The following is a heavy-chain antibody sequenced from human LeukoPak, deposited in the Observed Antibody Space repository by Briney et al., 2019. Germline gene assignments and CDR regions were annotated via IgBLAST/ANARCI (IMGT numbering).Heavy chain of an antibody. J-gene: IGHJ4*02. V-gene: IGHV5-51*01. Sequence: VESLKISCKGSGYSFTSYWIAWVRQMPGKGLEWMGIIYPSDSDTRYSPSFEGQVTISADKSINTAYLQWSSLRASDTAMYFCARYYGSGAAYWGQGTLVTVSS. CDR2: IYPSDSDT. CDR1: GYSFTSYW. D-gene: IGHD3-10*01. CDR3: ARYYGSGAAY.